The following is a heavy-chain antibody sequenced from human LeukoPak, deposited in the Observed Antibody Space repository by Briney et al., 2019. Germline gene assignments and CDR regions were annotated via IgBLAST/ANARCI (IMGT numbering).Heavy chain of an antibody. V-gene: IGHV3-21*01. CDR1: GFTFSSYS. J-gene: IGHJ4*02. CDR2: ISSSSSYI. D-gene: IGHD6-19*01. CDR3: ARALAVAGTKTGTSIDY. Sequence: KPGGSLRLSCAASGFTFSSYSMNWVRQAPGKGLEWVSSISSSSSYIYYADSVKGRFTISRDNAKNSLYLQMNSLRAEDTAVYYCARALAVAGTKTGTSIDYWGQGTLVTASS.